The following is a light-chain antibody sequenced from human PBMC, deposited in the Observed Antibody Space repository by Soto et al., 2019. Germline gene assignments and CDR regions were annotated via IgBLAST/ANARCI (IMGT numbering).Light chain of an antibody. CDR3: SSYTDSSFVI. J-gene: IGLJ2*01. CDR2: DVS. V-gene: IGLV2-14*03. CDR1: SSDIGDYKY. Sequence: QSALTPPASVSGSPGQSITISCTGTSSDIGDYKYVSWYKQHPGKAPKLMIYDVSNRPSGVSNRFSGSKSGNTASLTISGLQAEDEADYYCSSYTDSSFVIFGGGTKVTVL.